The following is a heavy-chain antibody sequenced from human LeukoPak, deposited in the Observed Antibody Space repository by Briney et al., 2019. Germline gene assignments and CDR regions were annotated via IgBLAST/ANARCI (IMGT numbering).Heavy chain of an antibody. Sequence: PGGSLRLSCAASGFTFSSYSMNWVHQAPGEGLEWVSSISSSSSYIYYADSVKGRFTISRDNAKNSLYLQMNSLRAEDTAVYYCARKAAVQAIDYWGQGTLVTVFS. CDR2: ISSSSSYI. CDR1: GFTFSSYS. J-gene: IGHJ4*02. D-gene: IGHD6-13*01. CDR3: ARKAAVQAIDY. V-gene: IGHV3-21*01.